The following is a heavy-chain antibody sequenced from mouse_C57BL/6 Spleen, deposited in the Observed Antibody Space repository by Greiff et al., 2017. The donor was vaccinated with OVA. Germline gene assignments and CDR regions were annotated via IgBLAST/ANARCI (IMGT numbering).Heavy chain of an antibody. D-gene: IGHD1-1*01. V-gene: IGHV1-4*01. J-gene: IGHJ1*03. CDR3: ARDYGYWYFDV. Sequence: QVQLQQSGAELARPGASVKMSCKASGYTFTSYTMHWVNQRPGQGLEWIGYINPSSGYTKYNQKFKDKATLTADKSSSTAYMQLSSLTSEDSAVYYCARDYGYWYFDVWGTGTTVTVSS. CDR1: GYTFTSYT. CDR2: INPSSGYT.